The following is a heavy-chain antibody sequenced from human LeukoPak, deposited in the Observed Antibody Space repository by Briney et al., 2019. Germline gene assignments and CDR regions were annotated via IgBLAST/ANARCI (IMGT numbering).Heavy chain of an antibody. V-gene: IGHV3-21*01. CDR1: GFTFSSYS. CDR2: ISSSSSYI. CDR3: ARREHRTIFGVDHDYYYYMDV. D-gene: IGHD3-3*01. Sequence: GGSLRLSCAASGFTFSSYSMNWVRQAPGKGLEWVSSISSSSSYIYYADSVKGRFTISRDNAKNSLYLQMNSLRAEDTAVYYCARREHRTIFGVDHDYYYYMDVWGKGTTVTVSS. J-gene: IGHJ6*03.